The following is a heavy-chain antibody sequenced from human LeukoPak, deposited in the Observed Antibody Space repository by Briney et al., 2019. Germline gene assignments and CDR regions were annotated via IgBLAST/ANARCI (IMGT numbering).Heavy chain of an antibody. CDR2: IVGSGDST. D-gene: IGHD6-13*01. Sequence: GGSLRLSCAASGFTFSSFAMSLVRQAPGKGLEWVSTIVGSGDSTYYADSVKGRFTISRDNSKNTLYLQMNSLRAEDTAVYYCANTYSSSWYPLFDSWGQGTLVTVSS. J-gene: IGHJ4*02. CDR3: ANTYSSSWYPLFDS. V-gene: IGHV3-23*01. CDR1: GFTFSSFA.